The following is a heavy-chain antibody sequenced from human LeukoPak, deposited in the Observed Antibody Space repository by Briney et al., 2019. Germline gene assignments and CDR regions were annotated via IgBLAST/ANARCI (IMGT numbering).Heavy chain of an antibody. CDR1: GYSFTNYG. D-gene: IGHD1-26*01. J-gene: IGHJ4*02. CDR3: ARTIYSGGSSAFDH. CDR2: ISPYNGNT. V-gene: IGHV1-18*01. Sequence: GASVKVSCKASGYSFTNYGVTWMRQAPGQGLAWMGWISPYNGNTNYAQNLQGRVTMNSDKSTSIVYMELASLRSDDTAVYYCARTIYSGGSSAFDHWGQGTLVTVSS.